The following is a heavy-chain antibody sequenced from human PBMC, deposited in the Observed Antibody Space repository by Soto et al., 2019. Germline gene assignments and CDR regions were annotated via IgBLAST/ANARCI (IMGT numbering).Heavy chain of an antibody. CDR1: GGSINSNNYY. CDR3: AKVVVAATRHTDFDS. Sequence: SETLSLTCAVSGGSINSNNYYWAWIRQPPGKGLAWIASIYYDGSTYYNPSLKSRVTISIDTSKNQFSLRLRSVTAADTAIYYCAKVVVAATRHTDFDSWGQGTLVTVSS. V-gene: IGHV4-39*01. CDR2: IYYDGST. J-gene: IGHJ4*02. D-gene: IGHD2-15*01.